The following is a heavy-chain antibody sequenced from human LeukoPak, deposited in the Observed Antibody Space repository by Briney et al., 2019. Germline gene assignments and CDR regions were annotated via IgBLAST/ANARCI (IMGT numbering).Heavy chain of an antibody. V-gene: IGHV3-30*02. CDR3: AKDPSWIQFRYFDY. J-gene: IGHJ4*02. D-gene: IGHD5-18*01. CDR1: RFTFSSYG. Sequence: GGSLRLSCAASRFTFSSYGMHWVRQAPGKGLEWVAFIRDDGSDINYADSVKGRFTISRDNSKSTLYLQMNSLRAEDTAVYYCAKDPSWIQFRYFDYWGQGTLVTVSS. CDR2: IRDDGSDI.